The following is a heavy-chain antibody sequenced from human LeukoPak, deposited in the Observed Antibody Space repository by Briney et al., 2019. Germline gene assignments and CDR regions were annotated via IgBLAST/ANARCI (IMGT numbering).Heavy chain of an antibody. CDR2: FDPEDGET. CDR1: GYTLTALS. CDR3: ATGKPWYYFDY. D-gene: IGHD2-15*01. V-gene: IGHV1-24*01. Sequence: ASVKVSCTVSGYTLTALSMHSVRQAPGKGLKWMGGFDPEDGETIYAQKFQGRVTMTEDTSTDTAYIELSSVRSEDTAVYYCATGKPWYYFDYWGQGTLVTVSS. J-gene: IGHJ4*02.